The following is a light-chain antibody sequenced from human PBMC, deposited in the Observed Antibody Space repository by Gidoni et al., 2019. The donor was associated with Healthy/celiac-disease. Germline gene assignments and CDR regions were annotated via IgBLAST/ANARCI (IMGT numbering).Light chain of an antibody. V-gene: IGKV1-5*01. CDR2: DAS. Sequence: DIQMPQSPSTLSASVGDRVTITCRASQSISSWLAWYQHNPGKAPTLLIYDASSLESGVPSRFSGSGSGPEFTLTISSLQPYEFATYYCQQYNSSWTFXHXTKVEIK. CDR3: QQYNSSWT. J-gene: IGKJ1*01. CDR1: QSISSW.